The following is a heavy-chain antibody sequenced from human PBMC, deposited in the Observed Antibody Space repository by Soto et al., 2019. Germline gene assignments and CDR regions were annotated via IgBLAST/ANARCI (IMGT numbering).Heavy chain of an antibody. Sequence: QVQLVESGGGVVQPGRSLRLSCAASGFTFISYGMHWVRQAPGKGLEWVAVISYDGSNKYYADSVKGRFTISRDNSKNTRYLQTSSLRAEDAAVYYCAKDPARQAGYFDYWGQGTLVAVSS. CDR3: AKDPARQAGYFDY. J-gene: IGHJ4*02. V-gene: IGHV3-30*18. CDR2: ISYDGSNK. CDR1: GFTFISYG. D-gene: IGHD6-19*01.